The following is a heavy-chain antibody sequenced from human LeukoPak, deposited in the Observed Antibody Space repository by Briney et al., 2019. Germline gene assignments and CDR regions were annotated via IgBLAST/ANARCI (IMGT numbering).Heavy chain of an antibody. V-gene: IGHV4-61*08. D-gene: IGHD1-1*01. CDR3: ARHRDGTTDY. CDR2: IYYSGST. J-gene: IGHJ4*02. Sequence: SETLSLTCTVSGGSISSGGYYWSWIRQHPGKGLEWIGYIYYSGSTNYNPSLKSRVTISVDTSKNQFSLKLSSVTAADTAVYYCARHRDGTTDYWGQGTLVTVSS. CDR1: GGSISSGGYY.